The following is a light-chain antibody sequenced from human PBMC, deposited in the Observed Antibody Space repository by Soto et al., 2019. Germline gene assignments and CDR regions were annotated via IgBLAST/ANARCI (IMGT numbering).Light chain of an antibody. J-gene: IGLJ1*01. CDR1: PNYVGNNNKY. CDR3: CSSAPESTYV. V-gene: IGLV2-14*01. CDR2: EVT. Sequence: QSALTQPASVSGSPGQSITISCTGAPNYVGNNNKYVSWYQQHPGKAPKLMIYEVTNRPSGVSNRFSGSKSGNTASLTISALQADDEADYFCCSSAPESTYVFGTGTKLTVL.